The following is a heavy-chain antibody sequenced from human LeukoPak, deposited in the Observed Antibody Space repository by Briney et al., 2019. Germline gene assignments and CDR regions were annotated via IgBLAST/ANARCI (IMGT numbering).Heavy chain of an antibody. Sequence: GGSLRLSCAASGFTFSSYEMNWVRQAPGKGLEWVSYISSSGSTIYYADSVKGRFTISRDNAKNSLYLQMNSLRAEGTAVYYCARGSLAVATINPFDYWGQGTLVTVSS. CDR3: ARGSLAVATINPFDY. CDR2: ISSSGSTI. D-gene: IGHD5-12*01. CDR1: GFTFSSYE. J-gene: IGHJ4*02. V-gene: IGHV3-48*03.